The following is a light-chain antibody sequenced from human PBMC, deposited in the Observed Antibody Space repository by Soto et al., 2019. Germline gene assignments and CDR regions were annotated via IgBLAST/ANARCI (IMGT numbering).Light chain of an antibody. CDR3: QQYHNLWA. V-gene: IGKV3-15*01. CDR2: GAS. Sequence: EIVMTQSPATLSVSPGERVTLSCRASQNVGIYVAWYQQKHGQAPRLLIWGASSRATGLPARFSGSVSGTEFSFTLSGLQSEDLGVYYCQQYHNLWAFSQGTKVEIK. J-gene: IGKJ1*01. CDR1: QNVGIY.